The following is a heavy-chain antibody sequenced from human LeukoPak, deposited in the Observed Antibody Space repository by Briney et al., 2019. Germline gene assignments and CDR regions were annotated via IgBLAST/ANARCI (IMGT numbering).Heavy chain of an antibody. CDR3: VREESAGYFDY. Sequence: ASVKVSCKSFGFTFTNYLFHWVRQAPGQGLEWVGRIAPSVDTTNYAQKFRGRVTMTRDTSTSTVYMELSSLRSDDTAIYYCVREESAGYFDYWGQGTLVTVSS. CDR1: GFTFTNYL. D-gene: IGHD3-9*01. CDR2: IAPSVDTT. J-gene: IGHJ4*02. V-gene: IGHV1-46*01.